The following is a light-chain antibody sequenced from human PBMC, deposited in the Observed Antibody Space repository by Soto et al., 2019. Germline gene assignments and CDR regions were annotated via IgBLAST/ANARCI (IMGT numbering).Light chain of an antibody. CDR3: SSYTSSSSYV. CDR2: DVS. V-gene: IGLV2-14*01. J-gene: IGLJ1*01. Sequence: QSALTQPASVSGSPGQSITPLCTGTSSDVGGYNSVPWYQQHPGKAPKLMIHDVSNRPSGVSNRFSGSKSGNTASLTISGLQAEDEADYYCSSYTSSSSYVFGTGTKVTVL. CDR1: SSDVGGYNS.